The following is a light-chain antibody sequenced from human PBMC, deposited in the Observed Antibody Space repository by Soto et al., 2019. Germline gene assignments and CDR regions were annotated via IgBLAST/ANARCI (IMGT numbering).Light chain of an antibody. CDR3: HQYGSTPLP. Sequence: EIVLTPSPGTLSLSPGERATLSCRASQSVSTNYLAWFQQKPGQAPRLLIYGASTRATGVPDRFGGSGSRTDSALTISRLEPRDCAVYYCHQYGSTPLPFGQGTKVQ. V-gene: IGKV3-20*01. J-gene: IGKJ1*01. CDR2: GAS. CDR1: QSVSTNY.